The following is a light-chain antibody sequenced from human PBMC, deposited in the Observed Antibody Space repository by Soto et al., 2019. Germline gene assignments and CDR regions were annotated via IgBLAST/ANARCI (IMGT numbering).Light chain of an antibody. CDR1: QSVSSSY. CDR2: GAS. J-gene: IGKJ2*01. V-gene: IGKV3-20*01. CDR3: QQYDTSPLT. Sequence: EIVLTQSPGTLSLSPGERATLSCRASQSVSSSYLAWYQHKPGQAPRLLILGASSRATGIPDRFSGSGSGTDFSLTISRLEPDDVAVYYGQQYDTSPLTFGQGTQLEIK.